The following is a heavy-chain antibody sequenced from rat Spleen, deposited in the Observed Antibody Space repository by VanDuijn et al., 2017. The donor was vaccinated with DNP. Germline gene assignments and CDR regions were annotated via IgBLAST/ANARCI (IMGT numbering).Heavy chain of an antibody. CDR3: ARQSAIYYYGYVPTYFDY. D-gene: IGHD1-12*01. CDR1: RFTFSNYD. V-gene: IGHV5S11*01. J-gene: IGHJ2*01. CDR2: ISTSGGST. Sequence: EVQLVESGGGLVQPGRSLRLSCAASRFTFSNYDMAWVRQAPTKGLEWVASISTSGGSTFYRDSVKGRFTISRGNAKSTLYLQMNSLRSEETATYYCARQSAIYYYGYVPTYFDYWGQGVMVTVSS.